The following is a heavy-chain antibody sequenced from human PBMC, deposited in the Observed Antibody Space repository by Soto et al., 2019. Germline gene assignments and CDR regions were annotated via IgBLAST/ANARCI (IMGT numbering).Heavy chain of an antibody. CDR1: GFTFSSYA. J-gene: IGHJ4*02. D-gene: IGHD3-22*01. CDR2: ISGSGGST. Sequence: GESLKISCAASGFTFSSYAMSWVRQAPGKGLEWVSAISGSGGSTYYADSVKGRFTISRDNSKNTLYLQMNSLRAEDTAVFYCAKDSGERTIIVVVITTPFDFWGQGTLVTVSS. V-gene: IGHV3-23*01. CDR3: AKDSGERTIIVVVITTPFDF.